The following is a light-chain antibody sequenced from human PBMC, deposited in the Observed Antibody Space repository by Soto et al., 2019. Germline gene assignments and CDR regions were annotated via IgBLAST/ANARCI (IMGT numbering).Light chain of an antibody. J-gene: IGKJ1*01. Sequence: EIVLTQSPATLSLSPGERATLSCRASQSVSSYLAWYQQKPGQAPRLLIYDASNRATGIPVRFNGSGSGTDFTLTISSLEPEDFAVYYCQQRSNWPPWTFGQGTKVEIK. CDR3: QQRSNWPPWT. CDR2: DAS. V-gene: IGKV3-11*01. CDR1: QSVSSY.